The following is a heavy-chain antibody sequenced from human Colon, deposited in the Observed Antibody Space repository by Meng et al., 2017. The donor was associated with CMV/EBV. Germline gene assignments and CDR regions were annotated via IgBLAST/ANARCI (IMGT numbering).Heavy chain of an antibody. CDR2: ITYTGSS. D-gene: IGHD3-10*01. V-gene: IGHV4-61*03. CDR3: ARSTIQSFAYGLNV. CDR1: GGSVSGGIYY. J-gene: IGHJ6*02. Sequence: SETLSLTCSVSGGSVSGGIYYWSWIRQPPGKGLEWLGYITYTGSSKYNPSVKGRVTISSDTSKNHISLKLTSVTAADMAVYYCARSTIQSFAYGLNVWGQGTAVTVSS.